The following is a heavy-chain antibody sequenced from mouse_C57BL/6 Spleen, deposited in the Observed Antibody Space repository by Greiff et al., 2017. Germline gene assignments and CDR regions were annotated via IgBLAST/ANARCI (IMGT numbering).Heavy chain of an antibody. Sequence: EVQLVESGGGLVQPGGSLKLSCAASGFTFSDYYMYWVRQTPEKRLEWVAYISNGGGSTYYPDTVKGRFTISRDNAKNTLYLQMSRLKSEDTAMYYCARHDYSNPGFMDYWGQGTSVTVSS. D-gene: IGHD2-5*01. CDR1: GFTFSDYY. V-gene: IGHV5-12*01. J-gene: IGHJ4*01. CDR3: ARHDYSNPGFMDY. CDR2: ISNGGGST.